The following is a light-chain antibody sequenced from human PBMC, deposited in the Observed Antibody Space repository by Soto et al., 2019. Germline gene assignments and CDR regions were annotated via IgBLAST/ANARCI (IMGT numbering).Light chain of an antibody. V-gene: IGKV1-33*01. Sequence: DSQMTQSPSSLSASVGDRVTITCQASQNINNYLNWYQQKPGRAPKLLIYDASNSEAGVPSRFRGSGYGTDFTFTISRLQPEDIATYYCQQYENLPTFGQGTRMEIK. CDR1: QNINNY. CDR2: DAS. J-gene: IGKJ5*01. CDR3: QQYENLPT.